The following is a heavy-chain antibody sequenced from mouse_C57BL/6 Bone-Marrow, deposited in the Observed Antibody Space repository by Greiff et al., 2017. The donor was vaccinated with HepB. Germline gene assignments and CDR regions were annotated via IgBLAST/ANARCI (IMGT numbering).Heavy chain of an antibody. Sequence: VQLQQSGPVLVKPGASVKMSCKASGYTFTDYYMNWVKQSHGKSLEWIGVINPYNGGTSYNQKFKGKATLTVDKSSSTAYMELNSLTSEDSAVYYCARWGTTVPLFAYWGQGTLVTVSA. V-gene: IGHV1-19*01. CDR3: ARWGTTVPLFAY. CDR2: INPYNGGT. J-gene: IGHJ3*01. CDR1: GYTFTDYY. D-gene: IGHD1-1*01.